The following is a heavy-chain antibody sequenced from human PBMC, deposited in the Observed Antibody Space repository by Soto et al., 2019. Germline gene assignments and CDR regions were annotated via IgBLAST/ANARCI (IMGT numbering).Heavy chain of an antibody. V-gene: IGHV3-7*01. CDR1: GFTFSNYW. CDR3: ARQHCGGDCHLAY. J-gene: IGHJ4*02. CDR2: IDKDGGET. Sequence: GGSLRLSCAASGFTFSNYWMNWARQAPGKGLEWVANIDKDGGETNYVNSVKGRFTISRDNAKNSLYLQMNSLGTEDTAVYYCARQHCGGDCHLAYWGQGTLVTVSS. D-gene: IGHD2-21*02.